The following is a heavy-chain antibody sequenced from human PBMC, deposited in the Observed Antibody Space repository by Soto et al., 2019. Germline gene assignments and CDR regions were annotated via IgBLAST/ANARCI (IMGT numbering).Heavy chain of an antibody. CDR2: IYHSGTT. D-gene: IGHD3-22*01. Sequence: SETLSLTCTVSGASITGSDWWSWVRQTPEKGLEWIGEIYHSGTTNYHPSLKSRVTISQDKSKNQFSLNLTSVTAADTAVYSCVRMSVVGYFDFWGRGSLVTVSS. CDR1: GASITGSDW. V-gene: IGHV4-4*02. CDR3: VRMSVVGYFDF. J-gene: IGHJ4*02.